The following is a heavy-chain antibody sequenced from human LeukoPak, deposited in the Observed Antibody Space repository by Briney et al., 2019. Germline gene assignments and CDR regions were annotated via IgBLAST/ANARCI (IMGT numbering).Heavy chain of an antibody. J-gene: IGHJ4*02. CDR3: ARELFGSGSCPDY. Sequence: PGRSLRLSCTAPGFTFSSYAIHWIRQAPGKGLEWVALVWHDGSNKYYADSVKSRFTISRDNSKNTVYLQMNSLRAKDTAVYYCARELFGSGSCPDYWGQGTLVTVSS. D-gene: IGHD3-10*01. CDR1: GFTFSSYA. CDR2: VWHDGSNK. V-gene: IGHV3-33*01.